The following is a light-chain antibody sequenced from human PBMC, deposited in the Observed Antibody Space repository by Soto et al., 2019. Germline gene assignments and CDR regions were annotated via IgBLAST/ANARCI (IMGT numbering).Light chain of an antibody. CDR3: EACGGGNTYV. Sequence: QSVLTQPPSASGSPGQSVTISCTGTKNDIGVYDFVSWYQHHPGKAPRLIIYEVVQRPSGVPDRFSGSKSGNTASLAVSGLQGGGEGDYFFEACGGGNTYVFGSGTKLTVL. V-gene: IGLV2-8*01. CDR1: KNDIGVYDF. J-gene: IGLJ1*01. CDR2: EVV.